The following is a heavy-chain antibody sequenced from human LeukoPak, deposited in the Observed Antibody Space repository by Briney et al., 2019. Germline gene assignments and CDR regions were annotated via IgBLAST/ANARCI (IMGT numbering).Heavy chain of an antibody. CDR1: GFTFSRSD. D-gene: IGHD3-22*01. J-gene: IGHJ3*01. CDR2: IWYDGTKR. CDR3: ARESYDSRGPHAFDV. V-gene: IGHV3-33*01. Sequence: GGSLRLSCAVSGFTFSRSDMHWVRQAPGKGLEWVAVIWYDGTKRYYGKSVKGRFTIFRDNSKNTLDLHMNNLRAEDTAVYFCARESYDSRGPHAFDVWGQGTMDTVSS.